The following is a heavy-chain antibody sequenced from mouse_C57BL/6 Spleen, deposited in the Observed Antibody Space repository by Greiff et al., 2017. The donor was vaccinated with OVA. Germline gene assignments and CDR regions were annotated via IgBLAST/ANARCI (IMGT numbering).Heavy chain of an antibody. CDR3: ARSGGESNYDFDV. Sequence: VQLQQSGAELVRPGTSVKVSCKASGYAFTNYLIEWVKQRPGQGLEWIGVINPGSGGTNYNEKFKGKATLTADKSSSTAYMQLSSLTSEDSAVYFCARSGGESNYDFDVWGTGTTVTVSS. CDR2: INPGSGGT. CDR1: GYAFTNYL. J-gene: IGHJ1*03. D-gene: IGHD2-5*01. V-gene: IGHV1-54*01.